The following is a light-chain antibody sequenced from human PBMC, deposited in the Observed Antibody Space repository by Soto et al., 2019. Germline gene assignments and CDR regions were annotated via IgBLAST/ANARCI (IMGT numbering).Light chain of an antibody. CDR2: YAS. V-gene: IGKV3D-15*01. J-gene: IGKJ1*01. CDR1: QSVRTN. Sequence: EVMMTQFPDTVSVTAGETVTLSCGASQSVRTNLAWYQQRPGQAPRLLIHYASTRAGDIPARFSGSGSGTNFTHAISSLQSEDFAVYYCQQYAYWPETFGQGTKVEIK. CDR3: QQYAYWPET.